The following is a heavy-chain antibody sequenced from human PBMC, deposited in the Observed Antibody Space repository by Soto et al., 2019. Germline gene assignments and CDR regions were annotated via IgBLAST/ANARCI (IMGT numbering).Heavy chain of an antibody. CDR1: GFTFSFCA. D-gene: IGHD3-22*01. CDR3: VKGHSDSYYYFDY. CDR2: IRGSGGDT. J-gene: IGHJ4*02. V-gene: IGHV3-23*01. Sequence: EVPLLESGGGLVQPGGSLRLSCAASGFTFSFCAMSWVRQAPGKGLKWVSSIRGSGGDTYYADSVRGRFTISRDNSKHTLYLQMNRVRVEDTGVYYCVKGHSDSYYYFDYWGQGTLVTVSS.